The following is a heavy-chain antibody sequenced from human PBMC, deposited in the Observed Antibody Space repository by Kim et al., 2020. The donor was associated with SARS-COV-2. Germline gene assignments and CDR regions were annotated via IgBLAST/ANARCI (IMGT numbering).Heavy chain of an antibody. Sequence: SWKGRFTISRDNSKNTLYLQMNSLRAEDTAIYYCAGYYYGSGSYYRSIDHWGQGTLVTVSS. D-gene: IGHD3-10*01. CDR3: AGYYYGSGSYYRSIDH. V-gene: IGHV3-23*01. J-gene: IGHJ4*02.